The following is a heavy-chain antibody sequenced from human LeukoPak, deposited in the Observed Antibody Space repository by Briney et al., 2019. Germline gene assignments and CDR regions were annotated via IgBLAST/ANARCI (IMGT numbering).Heavy chain of an antibody. Sequence: GGSLRLSCAASGFTFSSYGMHWVRQAPGKGLEWVAVIWYDGSNKYYADSVKGRFTISRDNSKNSLYLQMNGLRAEDTAVYYCARATTISGWYFFDAGWGQGTLVTVSS. D-gene: IGHD6-19*01. CDR2: IWYDGSNK. CDR3: ARATTISGWYFFDAG. J-gene: IGHJ4*02. V-gene: IGHV3-33*01. CDR1: GFTFSSYG.